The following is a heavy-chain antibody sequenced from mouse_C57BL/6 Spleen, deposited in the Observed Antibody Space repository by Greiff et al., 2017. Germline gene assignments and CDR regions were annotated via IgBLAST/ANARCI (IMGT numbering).Heavy chain of an antibody. V-gene: IGHV1-82*01. J-gene: IGHJ3*01. CDR1: GYAFSSSW. CDR3: ARWGDYDYDEGGPWFAC. D-gene: IGHD2-4*01. CDR2: IYPGDGDT. Sequence: VQLQQSGPELVKPGASVKISCKASGYAFSSSWMNWVKQRPGKGLEWIGRIYPGDGDTNYNGKFKGKATLTADKSSSTAYMQLSSLTSEDSAVYFCARWGDYDYDEGGPWFACWGQGTLVTVSA.